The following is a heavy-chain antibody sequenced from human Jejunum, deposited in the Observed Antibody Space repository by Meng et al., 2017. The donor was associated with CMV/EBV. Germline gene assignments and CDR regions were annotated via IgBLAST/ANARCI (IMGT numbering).Heavy chain of an antibody. J-gene: IGHJ6*02. CDR1: TFTDHA. CDR3: ARDFQLYYYHYYGMDV. CDR2: ITWKGDTI. D-gene: IGHD2-2*01. V-gene: IGHV3-9*01. Sequence: TFTDHAVRWVRRAPGKRLEWVSGITWKGDTIGYADSVKGRFTISRDHAKKSLYLQMNSLRPEDTALYYCARDFQLYYYHYYGMDVWGQGTTVTVSS.